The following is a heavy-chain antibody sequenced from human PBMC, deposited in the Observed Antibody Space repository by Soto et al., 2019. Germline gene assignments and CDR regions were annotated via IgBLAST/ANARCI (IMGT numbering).Heavy chain of an antibody. J-gene: IGHJ4*02. V-gene: IGHV3-30-3*01. Sequence: GGSLRLSCAASGFTFSSYAMNWVCQAPAKGLEWVALISHDGINKYYADSVRGRFTISRDSSTNTLYLQMNSLRAADTAVYYCGRCTSTSCHLGSDYWGQGTLVTVSS. CDR2: ISHDGINK. D-gene: IGHD2-2*01. CDR3: GRCTSTSCHLGSDY. CDR1: GFTFSSYA.